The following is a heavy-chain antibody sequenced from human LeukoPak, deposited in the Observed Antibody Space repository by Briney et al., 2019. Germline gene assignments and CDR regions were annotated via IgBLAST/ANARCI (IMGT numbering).Heavy chain of an antibody. Sequence: SETLSLTCAVYGGSFSGYYWSWIRQPPGKGLEWIGEINHSGSTNYNPSLKSRVTISVDTSKNQFSLKLSSVTAEDTAVYYCARDLHILTGYYPDYGMDVWGQGTTVTVSS. CDR3: ARDLHILTGYYPDYGMDV. CDR1: GGSFSGYY. V-gene: IGHV4-34*01. D-gene: IGHD3-9*01. J-gene: IGHJ6*02. CDR2: INHSGST.